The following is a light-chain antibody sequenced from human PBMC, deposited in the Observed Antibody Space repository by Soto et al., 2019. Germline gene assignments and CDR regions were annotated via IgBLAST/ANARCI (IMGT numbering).Light chain of an antibody. CDR1: SSDVGSYNL. Sequence: QSALTQPASVSGSPGQSITISCTGTSSDVGSYNLVSWYQQHPGKAPKLMIYEGSKRPSGVSNRFSGSKSGNTASPTISGLQAEDEADYYCCSYAGSSTFVVFGGGTKVTV. J-gene: IGLJ2*01. V-gene: IGLV2-23*03. CDR3: CSYAGSSTFVV. CDR2: EGS.